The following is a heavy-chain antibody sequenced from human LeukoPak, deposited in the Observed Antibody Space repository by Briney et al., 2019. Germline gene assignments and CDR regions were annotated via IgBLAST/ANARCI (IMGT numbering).Heavy chain of an antibody. D-gene: IGHD6-13*01. CDR3: ARDSSSWSHYYYYYMDV. Sequence: GGSLRLSCEASGFTFNRYSMNWVRQAPGKGLEWVSSISSSSSYIYYTDSVKGRFTISRDNAKNSLYLQLNTLRADDTAVYYCARDSSSWSHYYYYYMDVWGKGTTVTVSS. V-gene: IGHV3-21*01. J-gene: IGHJ6*03. CDR1: GFTFNRYS. CDR2: ISSSSSYI.